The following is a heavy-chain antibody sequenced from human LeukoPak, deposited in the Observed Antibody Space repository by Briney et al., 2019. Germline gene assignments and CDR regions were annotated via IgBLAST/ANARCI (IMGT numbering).Heavy chain of an antibody. J-gene: IGHJ6*03. CDR2: IHHGGTT. Sequence: SETLSLTCAASGVSISSGDMWTGVRNSPGEGLEWIGEIHHGGTTNYNPSLKSRVTISVDKPKNQFSLKLSSVTAADTAVYYCAKKDYYYMDVWGKGTTVTVSS. CDR1: GVSISSGDM. V-gene: IGHV4-4*02. CDR3: AKKDYYYMDV.